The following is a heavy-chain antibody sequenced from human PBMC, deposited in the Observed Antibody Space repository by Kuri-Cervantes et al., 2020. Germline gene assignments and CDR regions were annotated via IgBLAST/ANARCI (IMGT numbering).Heavy chain of an antibody. J-gene: IGHJ3*02. CDR1: GFTFSSYA. CDR2: ISYDGSNK. D-gene: IGHD3-22*01. V-gene: IGHV3-30-3*01. Sequence: GESLKISCAASGFTFSSYAMHWVRQAPGKGLEWVAVISYDGSNKYYADSVKGRFTISRDNSKNTLYLQMNSLKTEDTAVYYCAKGYYDNSGLAFFDIWGQGTMVTVSS. CDR3: AKGYYDNSGLAFFDI.